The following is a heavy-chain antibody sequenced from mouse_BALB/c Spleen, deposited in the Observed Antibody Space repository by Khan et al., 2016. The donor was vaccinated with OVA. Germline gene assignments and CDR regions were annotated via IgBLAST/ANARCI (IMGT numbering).Heavy chain of an antibody. V-gene: IGHV1S41*01. D-gene: IGHD1-1*01. CDR2: IGPGSSNT. Sequence: DLVKPGTSVKLSCKASGYTFTSYWINWIKQRPGQGLEWIGRIGPGSSNTYYNEMFKGKAALTVDTSSSTAYIQLSSLSSEDSAVYFCARDNYDGRSCYAMDYWGQGTSVTVSS. CDR3: ARDNYDGRSCYAMDY. J-gene: IGHJ4*01. CDR1: GYTFTSYW.